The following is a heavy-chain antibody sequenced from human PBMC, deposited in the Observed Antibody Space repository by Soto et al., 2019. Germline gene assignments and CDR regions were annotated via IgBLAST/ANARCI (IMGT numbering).Heavy chain of an antibody. J-gene: IGHJ3*01. CDR1: GGSLSPYY. CDR3: ARNFDRVPLRAFDV. CDR2: ISHRGRT. V-gene: IGHV4-34*02. Sequence: QVQLQQWGAGLLKPSGTLSRTCAVYGGSLSPYYWSWIRQSPEMGLEWIGEISHRGRTNYNPSLRSRVTISVDKYKNQFSLELTSVTAADTALYYCARNFDRVPLRAFDVWGQGAMVIVSS. D-gene: IGHD3-9*01.